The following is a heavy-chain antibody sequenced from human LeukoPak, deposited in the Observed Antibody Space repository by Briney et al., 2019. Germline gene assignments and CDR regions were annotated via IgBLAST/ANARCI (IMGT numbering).Heavy chain of an antibody. CDR2: ISYDGSNK. Sequence: GRSLRLSCAASGFTFSSHGMHWVRQAPGKGLEWVAVISYDGSNKYYADSVKGRFTISRDTAKNSLYLHMNSLRAEDTAVYYCAREGAVTAYFDYWGQGTLVTVSS. V-gene: IGHV3-30*03. D-gene: IGHD2-21*02. CDR3: AREGAVTAYFDY. CDR1: GFTFSSHG. J-gene: IGHJ4*02.